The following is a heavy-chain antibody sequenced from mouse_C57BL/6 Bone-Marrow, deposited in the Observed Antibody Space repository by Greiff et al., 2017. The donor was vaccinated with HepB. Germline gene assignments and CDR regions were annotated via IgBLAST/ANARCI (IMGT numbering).Heavy chain of an antibody. CDR3: VLITPYYYAMDY. CDR2: IRSKSNNYAT. D-gene: IGHD2-4*01. V-gene: IGHV10-1*01. J-gene: IGHJ4*01. Sequence: EVQRVESGGGLVQPKGSLKLSCAASGFSFNTYAMNWVRQAPGKGLEWVARIRSKSNNYATYYADSVKDRFTISRDDSESMLYLQMNNLKTEDTAMYYCVLITPYYYAMDYWGQGTSVTVSS. CDR1: GFSFNTYA.